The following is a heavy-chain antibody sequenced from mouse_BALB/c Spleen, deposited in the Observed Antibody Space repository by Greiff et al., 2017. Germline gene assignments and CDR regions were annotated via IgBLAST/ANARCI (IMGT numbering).Heavy chain of an antibody. CDR2: ILPGSGST. CDR3: ARADAMDY. V-gene: IGHV1-9*01. Sequence: QVQLQQSGAELMKPGASVKMSCKATGYTFSSYWIDWVNQRPGHGLEWIGEILPGSGSTNYNEKFKAKATFTADTSSNTAYMQLSSLTSEDSAVYYCARADAMDYWGQGTSVTVSS. J-gene: IGHJ4*01. CDR1: GYTFSSYW.